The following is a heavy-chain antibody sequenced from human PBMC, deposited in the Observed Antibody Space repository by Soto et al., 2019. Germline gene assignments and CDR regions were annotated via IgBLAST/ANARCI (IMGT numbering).Heavy chain of an antibody. V-gene: IGHV3-48*01. CDR2: ISSSSSTI. D-gene: IGHD2-2*01. J-gene: IGHJ6*04. Sequence: GGALRLSCAASGFTFSSYSMNWVRQAPGKGLEWVSYISSSSSTIYYADSVKGRFTISRDNAKNSLYLQMNSLRAEDTAVYYCARDGYCSSISCPRYGYYRDYQYFRGRGNTVTVSS. CDR1: GFTFSSYS. CDR3: ARDGYCSSISCPRYGYYRDYQYF.